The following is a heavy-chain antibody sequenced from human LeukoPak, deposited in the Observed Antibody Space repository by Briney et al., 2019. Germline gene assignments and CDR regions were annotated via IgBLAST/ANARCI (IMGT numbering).Heavy chain of an antibody. Sequence: SETPSLTCAVYGGSFSGYYWSWIRQPPGKGLEWIGEINHSGSTNYNPSLKSRVTISVDTSKNQFSLKLSSVTAADTAVYYCARDLHYDFWSGYYGNGRYFDYWGQGTLVTVSS. D-gene: IGHD3-3*01. V-gene: IGHV4-34*01. CDR1: GGSFSGYY. J-gene: IGHJ4*02. CDR3: ARDLHYDFWSGYYGNGRYFDY. CDR2: INHSGST.